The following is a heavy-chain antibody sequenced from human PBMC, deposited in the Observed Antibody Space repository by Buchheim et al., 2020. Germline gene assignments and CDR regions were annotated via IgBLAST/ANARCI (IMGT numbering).Heavy chain of an antibody. Sequence: EVQLVESGGGLVQPGGSLRLSCAASGFTFSSHEMNWVRQAPGKGLEWVGLIKSKTDGGTTDYAAPVKDRFTISRDDSENTLYLQMSNLKTEDTAVYYCATAPGFYDSAPFDFWGQGT. CDR3: ATAPGFYDSAPFDF. V-gene: IGHV3-15*01. D-gene: IGHD3-22*01. CDR1: GFTFSSHE. CDR2: IKSKTDGGTT. J-gene: IGHJ4*02.